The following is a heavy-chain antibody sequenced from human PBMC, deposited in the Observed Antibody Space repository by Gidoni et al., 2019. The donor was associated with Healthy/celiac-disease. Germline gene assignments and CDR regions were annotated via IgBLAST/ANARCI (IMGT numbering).Heavy chain of an antibody. CDR3: ARAGGSYPSRRAFDI. V-gene: IGHV3-53*02. Sequence: EVQLVETGGGLIQPGGSLRLSCAASGFTVTSNYMSWVLQAPGKGPEWVSVIYSGGSTYYADSVKGRFTISRDNSKNTLYLQMNSLRAEDTAVYYCARAGGSYPSRRAFDIWGQGTMVTVSS. CDR2: IYSGGST. J-gene: IGHJ3*02. CDR1: GFTVTSNY. D-gene: IGHD3-16*02.